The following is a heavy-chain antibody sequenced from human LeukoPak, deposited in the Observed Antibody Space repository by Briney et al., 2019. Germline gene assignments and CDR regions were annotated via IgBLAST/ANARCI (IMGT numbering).Heavy chain of an antibody. CDR2: IIPILGIA. J-gene: IGHJ4*02. CDR1: GGTFSSYA. Sequence: GASVKVSCKASGGTFSSYAISWVRQAPGQGLEWMGRIIPILGIANYAQKFQGRVTITADKSTSTAYMELSSLRSEDTAVYYCARDVVTTAGATDDYWGQGTLVTVSS. V-gene: IGHV1-69*04. D-gene: IGHD2-21*02. CDR3: ARDVVTTAGATDDY.